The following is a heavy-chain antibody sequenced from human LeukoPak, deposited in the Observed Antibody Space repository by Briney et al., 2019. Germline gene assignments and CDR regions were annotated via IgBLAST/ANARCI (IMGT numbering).Heavy chain of an antibody. V-gene: IGHV3-74*01. CDR3: AREGLYSSDWDY. D-gene: IGHD6-19*01. Sequence: GGSLRLSCAASGFTFSSYWMLWVHQAPGKGLVWVSRINSDGSSTSYADSVKGRFTISRDNAKNTLYLQMNSLRADDTAVYYCAREGLYSSDWDYWGQGTLVTVSS. J-gene: IGHJ4*02. CDR1: GFTFSSYW. CDR2: INSDGSST.